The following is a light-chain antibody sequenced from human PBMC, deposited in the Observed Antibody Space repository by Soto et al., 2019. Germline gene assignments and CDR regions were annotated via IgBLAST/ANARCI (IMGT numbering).Light chain of an antibody. CDR2: GAS. CDR1: QSFTTY. Sequence: DVQMTPSPSSLSASVGDRVTITCRASQSFTTYLNWYQQKPGKAPKLLIYGASSLQRGVPSRFSGSGSGTDFTLTITSLRPEDFATYYCLQSYSPPFTFGPGTKVDIK. V-gene: IGKV1-39*01. CDR3: LQSYSPPFT. J-gene: IGKJ3*01.